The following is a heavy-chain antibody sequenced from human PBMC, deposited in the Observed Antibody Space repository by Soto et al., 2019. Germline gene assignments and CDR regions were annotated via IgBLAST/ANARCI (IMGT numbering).Heavy chain of an antibody. V-gene: IGHV1-69*13. CDR2: IIPIFGTA. D-gene: IGHD2-2*01. Sequence: SVKVSCKASGGTFSSYAISWVRQAPGQGLEWMGGIIPIFGTANYAQKFQGRVTITADESTSTAYMELSSLRSEDTAVYYCARWSVVVPAAMAWFDPWGQGTLVTVSS. CDR1: GGTFSSYA. J-gene: IGHJ5*02. CDR3: ARWSVVVPAAMAWFDP.